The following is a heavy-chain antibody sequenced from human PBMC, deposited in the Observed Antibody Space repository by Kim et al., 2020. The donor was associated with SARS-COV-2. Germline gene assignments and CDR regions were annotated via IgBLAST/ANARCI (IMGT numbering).Heavy chain of an antibody. CDR1: GYTFTSYA. J-gene: IGHJ4*02. CDR2: INAGNGNT. Sequence: ASVKVSCKASGYTFTSYAMHWVRQAPGQRLEWMGWINAGNGNTKYSQKFQGRVTITRDTSASTAYMELSSLRSEDTAVYYCARGPLQILTGYLGYWGQGTLVTVSS. V-gene: IGHV1-3*01. D-gene: IGHD3-9*01. CDR3: ARGPLQILTGYLGY.